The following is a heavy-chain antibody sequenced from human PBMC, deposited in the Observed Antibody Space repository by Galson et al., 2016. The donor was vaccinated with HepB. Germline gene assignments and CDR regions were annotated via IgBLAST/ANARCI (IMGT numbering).Heavy chain of an antibody. V-gene: IGHV3-23*01. D-gene: IGHD2-8*01. J-gene: IGHJ6*03. CDR3: STNTTTAAMDV. CDR2: MSGGGHT. Sequence: SLRLSCAASGFTFSYYDMSWVRQAPGTGLAWVSAMSGGGHTFYADSVKGRFTISRDSSKNTLFLDMNGLRTEDTAIYYCSTNTTTAAMDVWGKGTTVIVSS. CDR1: GFTFSYYD.